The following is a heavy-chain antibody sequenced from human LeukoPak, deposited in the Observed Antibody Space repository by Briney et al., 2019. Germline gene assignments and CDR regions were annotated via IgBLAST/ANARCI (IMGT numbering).Heavy chain of an antibody. V-gene: IGHV3-30*04. J-gene: IGHJ4*02. CDR1: GFLFRTYP. CDR3: AKAPLVHGYFDY. CDR2: ISYDGNDK. D-gene: IGHD3-10*01. Sequence: GGSLRLSCAASGFLFRTYPIHWVRQAPGKGLEWVAVISYDGNDKYYGDSVKGRFTISRDNSKNTLYLQMNSLGAEDTAVYYCAKAPLVHGYFDYWGQGTLVTVSS.